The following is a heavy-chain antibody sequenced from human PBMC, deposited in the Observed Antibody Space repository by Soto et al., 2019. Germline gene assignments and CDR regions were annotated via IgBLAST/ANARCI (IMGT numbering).Heavy chain of an antibody. Sequence: SVKVSCKASGGTFSSDAISWVRQAPGQGLEWMGGIIPIFGTANYAQKFQGRVTITADKSTSTAYMELSSLRSEDTAVYYCARSHAGDCSGGSCYSAFDYWGQGTLVTVSS. J-gene: IGHJ4*02. CDR2: IIPIFGTA. CDR1: GGTFSSDA. V-gene: IGHV1-69*06. CDR3: ARSHAGDCSGGSCYSAFDY. D-gene: IGHD2-15*01.